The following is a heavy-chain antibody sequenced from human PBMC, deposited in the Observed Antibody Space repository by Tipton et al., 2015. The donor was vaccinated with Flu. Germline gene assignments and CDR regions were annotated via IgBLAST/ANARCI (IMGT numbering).Heavy chain of an antibody. D-gene: IGHD6-13*01. V-gene: IGHV4-39*07. CDR3: ARLYSGYDQGYSSSWPDY. CDR1: GGPISSSSYY. J-gene: IGHJ4*02. CDR2: IYYSGST. Sequence: TLSLTCTVSGGPISSSSYYWGWIRQPPGKGLEWIGSIYYSGSTYYNPSLKSRVTISVDTSKNQFSLKLSSVTAADTAVYYCARLYSGYDQGYSSSWPDYWGQGTLVTVSS.